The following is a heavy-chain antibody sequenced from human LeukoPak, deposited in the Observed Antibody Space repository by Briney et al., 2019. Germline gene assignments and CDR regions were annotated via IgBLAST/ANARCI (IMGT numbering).Heavy chain of an antibody. D-gene: IGHD6-6*01. J-gene: IGHJ4*02. CDR2: IYYSGST. V-gene: IGHV4-39*01. CDR3: ARHKQLEVFDY. CDR1: GGSISSSSYY. Sequence: SETLSLTCTVSGGSISSSSYYWGWIRQPPGKGLEWIGSIYYSGSTYYNPSLKSRVTISVDTSKNQFSLKLSSVTAADTAVYYCARHKQLEVFDYWGQGTLVTVSS.